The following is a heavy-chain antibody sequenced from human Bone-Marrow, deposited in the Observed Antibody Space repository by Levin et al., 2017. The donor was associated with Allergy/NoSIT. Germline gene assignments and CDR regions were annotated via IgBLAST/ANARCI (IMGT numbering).Heavy chain of an antibody. V-gene: IGHV4-61*03. D-gene: IGHD4-17*01. CDR3: ARDHGDSSDAFAI. CDR2: ISYSGAT. J-gene: IGHJ3*02. Sequence: PSETLSLTCSVSGGSVRGENYYWSWIRQPPGKRLEWIGYISYSGATTYSPSLESRVTISLGASEHHFSLRLSSLTAADTAVYYCARDHGDSSDAFAIWGQGTMVTVSS. CDR1: GGSVRGENYY.